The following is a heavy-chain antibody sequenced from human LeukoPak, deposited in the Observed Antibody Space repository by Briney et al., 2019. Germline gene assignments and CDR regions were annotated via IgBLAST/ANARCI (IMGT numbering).Heavy chain of an antibody. V-gene: IGHV4-39*07. CDR2: IYYSGST. CDR1: GGSISSSSYY. Sequence: SETLSLTCTVSGGSISSSSYYWGWIRQPPGKGLEWIGSIYYSGSTYYNPSLKSRVTISVDTSKNQFSLKLSSVTAADTAVYYCARVPTYYYDSSESWPDIWGQGTMVTVSS. CDR3: ARVPTYYYDSSESWPDI. J-gene: IGHJ3*02. D-gene: IGHD3-22*01.